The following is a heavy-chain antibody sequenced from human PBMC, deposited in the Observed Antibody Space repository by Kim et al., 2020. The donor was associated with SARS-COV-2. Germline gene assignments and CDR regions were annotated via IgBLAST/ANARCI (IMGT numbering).Heavy chain of an antibody. V-gene: IGHV3-7*01. CDR2: IKQDGSEK. J-gene: IGHJ4*02. D-gene: IGHD3-10*01. CDR1: GFTFSSYW. Sequence: GGSLRLSCAASGFTFSSYWMSWVRQAPGKGLEWVANIKQDGSEKYYVDSVKGRFTISRDNAKNSLYLQMNSLRAEDTAVYYCARDYYGSGSYYFDYWGQGTLVTVSS. CDR3: ARDYYGSGSYYFDY.